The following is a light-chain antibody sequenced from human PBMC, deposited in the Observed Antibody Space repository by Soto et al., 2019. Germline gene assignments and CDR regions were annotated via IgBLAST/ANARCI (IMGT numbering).Light chain of an antibody. CDR2: AAS. CDR1: QSVSSN. V-gene: IGKV1-39*01. Sequence: MTQSPSSLSASAGDRVTITCRASQSVSSNLNWYQQKPGKAPKLLIYAASSLQSGVPSRFSGSGSGTDFTLTISSLQPEDFASYYCQQSYSTPLTFGTGTKVDIK. CDR3: QQSYSTPLT. J-gene: IGKJ3*01.